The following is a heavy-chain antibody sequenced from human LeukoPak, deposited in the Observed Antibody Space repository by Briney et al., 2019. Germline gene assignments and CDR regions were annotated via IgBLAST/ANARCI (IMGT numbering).Heavy chain of an antibody. J-gene: IGHJ4*02. D-gene: IGHD3-16*01. CDR1: GGSISSTY. Sequence: SETLSLTCTVSGGSISSTYWSWIRQPPGKGLEWIGYIYSSGSTSYNPSLKSRVTISVDTSKNQFSLRLKFVTAADTAVYYCARLGGSRVFDYWEQGTLVTVSS. CDR2: IYSSGST. V-gene: IGHV4-59*08. CDR3: ARLGGSRVFDY.